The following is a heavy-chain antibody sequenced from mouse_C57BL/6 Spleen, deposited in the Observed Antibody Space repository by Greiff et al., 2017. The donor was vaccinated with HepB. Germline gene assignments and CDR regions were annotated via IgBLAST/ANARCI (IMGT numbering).Heavy chain of an antibody. V-gene: IGHV5-12*01. Sequence: EVQLVESGGGLVQPGGSLKLSCAASGFTFSDYYMYWVRQTPEKRLEWVAYISNGGGSTYYPDTVKGRFTISRDNAKNTLYLQMSRLKSEDTAMYYCARQGLRYYFDYWGQGTTLTVSS. J-gene: IGHJ2*01. CDR3: ARQGLRYYFDY. CDR1: GFTFSDYY. D-gene: IGHD1-1*01. CDR2: ISNGGGST.